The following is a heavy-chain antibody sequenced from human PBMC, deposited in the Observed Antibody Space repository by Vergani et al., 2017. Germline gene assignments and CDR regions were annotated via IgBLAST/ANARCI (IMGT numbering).Heavy chain of an antibody. D-gene: IGHD3-3*02. CDR3: TRHGPCRNGAFLHFKH. Sequence: EVMLVQSGAEVKKPGESLKISCKYSESSFISNEIAWVRQMSGKGLQWMGNINPIDSKIAYSPSFQGQAIMSLDKSITTAYLQWRSLKASDTAIYYCTRHGPCRNGAFLHFKHGGQGTQVTVSS. CDR1: ESSFISNE. V-gene: IGHV5-51*01. CDR2: INPIDSKI. J-gene: IGHJ4*02.